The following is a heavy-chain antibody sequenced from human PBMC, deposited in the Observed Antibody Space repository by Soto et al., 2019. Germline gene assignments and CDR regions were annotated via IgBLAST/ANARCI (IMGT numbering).Heavy chain of an antibody. Sequence: SQTLSLTCAISGDSVSSNSAAWNWIRQSPSRGLEWLGRTYYRSKWYNDYAVSVKSRITINPDTSMNQFSLQLNSVTPEDTAVYYCARDLGVVVVAATLSAFDIWGQGTMVTVSS. D-gene: IGHD2-15*01. CDR2: TYYRSKWYN. V-gene: IGHV6-1*01. CDR3: ARDLGVVVVAATLSAFDI. CDR1: GDSVSSNSAA. J-gene: IGHJ3*02.